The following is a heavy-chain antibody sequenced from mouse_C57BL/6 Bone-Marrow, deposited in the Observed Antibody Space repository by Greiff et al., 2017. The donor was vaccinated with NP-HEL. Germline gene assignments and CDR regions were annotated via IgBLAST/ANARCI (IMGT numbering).Heavy chain of an antibody. V-gene: IGHV1-61*01. CDR2: IFPSDGDT. Sequence: QVQLQQPGVELVRPGSSVKLSCKTSGYTFTTYWLDWLRQRPGQGLEWIGNIFPSDGDTHYNQKFKDKATLTVDKSSSTAYIQLTSPTSEDSAVYYCARYGIYLSLFDYWGQGTTLTVSS. J-gene: IGHJ2*01. D-gene: IGHD2-1*01. CDR1: GYTFTTYW. CDR3: ARYGIYLSLFDY.